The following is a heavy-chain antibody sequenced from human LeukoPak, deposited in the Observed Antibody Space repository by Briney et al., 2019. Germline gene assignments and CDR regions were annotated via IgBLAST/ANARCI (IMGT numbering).Heavy chain of an antibody. Sequence: SVKVSCKASGYTFTSYGISWVRQAPGQGLEWMGRIIPILGIANYAQKFQGRVTITADKSTSTAYMELSSLRSEDTAVYYCARDLGDGYNRGYYFDYWGQGTLVTVSS. D-gene: IGHD5-24*01. CDR2: IIPILGIA. J-gene: IGHJ4*02. V-gene: IGHV1-69*04. CDR3: ARDLGDGYNRGYYFDY. CDR1: GYTFTSYG.